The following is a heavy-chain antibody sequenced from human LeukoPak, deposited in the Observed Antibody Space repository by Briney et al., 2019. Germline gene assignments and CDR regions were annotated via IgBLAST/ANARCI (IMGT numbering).Heavy chain of an antibody. CDR1: GGSISSSSYY. CDR3: ASAMGATRSYAFDI. D-gene: IGHD1-26*01. J-gene: IGHJ3*02. V-gene: IGHV4-39*07. CDR2: IYYSGST. Sequence: SETLSLTCTVSGGSISSSSYYWGWIRQPPGKGLEWIGSIYYSGSTYYNPSLKSRVTISVDTSKNRFSLKLSSVTAADTAVYYCASAMGATRSYAFDIWGQGTMVTVSS.